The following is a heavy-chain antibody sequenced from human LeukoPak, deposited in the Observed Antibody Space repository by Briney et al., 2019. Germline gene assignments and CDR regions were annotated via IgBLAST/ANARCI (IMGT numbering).Heavy chain of an antibody. V-gene: IGHV1-24*01. CDR2: FDTKDGET. J-gene: IGHJ5*02. Sequence: ASVKVSCKVSGYTLTELSMHWVRQAPGKGLEWMGCFDTKDGETIYAQKFQGRVTMTEDTSTDTAYMELSSLRSEDTAVYYCATEPYYYDSSGYYFSWGQGTLVTVSS. CDR3: ATEPYYYDSSGYYFS. D-gene: IGHD3-22*01. CDR1: GYTLTELS.